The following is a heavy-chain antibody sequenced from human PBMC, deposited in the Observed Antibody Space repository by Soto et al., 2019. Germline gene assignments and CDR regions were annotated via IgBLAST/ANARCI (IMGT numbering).Heavy chain of an antibody. CDR3: AKDRYFMGYSSSWYDYGMDV. CDR1: GFTYSSYG. CDR2: ISYDGSNK. V-gene: IGHV3-30*18. D-gene: IGHD6-13*01. Sequence: GGSLRRSCAAHGFTYSSYGLHWVRKAPGKGLKGVAVISYDGSNKYYADSVKGRFTISRDNSKNTLYLQMNSLRAEDTAVYYCAKDRYFMGYSSSWYDYGMDVWGQGTTVTVSS. J-gene: IGHJ6*02.